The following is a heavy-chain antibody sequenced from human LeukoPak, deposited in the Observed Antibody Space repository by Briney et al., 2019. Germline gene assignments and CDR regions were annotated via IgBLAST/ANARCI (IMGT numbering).Heavy chain of an antibody. CDR3: ATMGATNFDH. V-gene: IGHV1-2*02. Sequence: ASVKVSCKASGYTFTDYYIHWVRQARGQGLEWLGWINANSGGTHYAQKFQDRVIMTRDTSIRTAYMEVSRLGSDDTAEYYCATMGATNFDHWGQGTLVTVSS. CDR2: INANSGGT. D-gene: IGHD1-26*01. J-gene: IGHJ4*02. CDR1: GYTFTDYY.